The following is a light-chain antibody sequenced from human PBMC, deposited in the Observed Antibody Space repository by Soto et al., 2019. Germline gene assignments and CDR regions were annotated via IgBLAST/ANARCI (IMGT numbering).Light chain of an antibody. Sequence: IVMTQSPPPPSLSQGERASLSCMASQSAGNFLAWYQQKPGQAPRLLIYYISTRATGIPARFSGSGSGTEFTLTINSLQSEDSAVYYCQQHNQWPITFGQGTLLEIK. CDR1: QSAGNF. CDR2: YIS. CDR3: QQHNQWPIT. J-gene: IGKJ5*01. V-gene: IGKV3D-15*01.